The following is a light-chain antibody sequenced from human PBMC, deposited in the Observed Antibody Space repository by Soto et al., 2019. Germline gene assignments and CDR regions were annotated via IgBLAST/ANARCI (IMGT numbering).Light chain of an antibody. J-gene: IGKJ4*02. CDR2: DAS. Sequence: DSQLTQSPSALSASIGDRFTITCRDIQTIITSLAWYQHTPWKAPKLLIFDASVLPTGVPARFSGHASGTAFTLTIIIVLAAYFATSFWQQYDRYSAHGLTLCGGINVGI. CDR3: QQYDRYSAHGLT. CDR1: QTIITS. V-gene: IGKV1-5*01.